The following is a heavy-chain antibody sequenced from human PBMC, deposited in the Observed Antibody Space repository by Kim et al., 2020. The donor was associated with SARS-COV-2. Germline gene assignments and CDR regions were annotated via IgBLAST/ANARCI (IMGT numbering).Heavy chain of an antibody. V-gene: IGHV3-23*01. J-gene: IGHJ4*02. Sequence: GGSLRLSCAASGFTFSSYAMSWVRQAPGKGLEWVSAISGSGGSTYYADSVKGRFTISRDNSKNTLYLQMNSLRAEDTAVYYCAKEGDYSSGWYVRFGYWGQGTLVTVSS. CDR3: AKEGDYSSGWYVRFGY. CDR1: GFTFSSYA. CDR2: ISGSGGST. D-gene: IGHD6-19*01.